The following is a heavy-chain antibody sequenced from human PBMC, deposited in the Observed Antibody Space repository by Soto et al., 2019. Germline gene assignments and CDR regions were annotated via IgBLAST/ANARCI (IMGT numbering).Heavy chain of an antibody. CDR3: AGQTFTIAAASYGRSNWFDP. V-gene: IGHV4-39*01. J-gene: IGHJ5*02. CDR2: IYFTGNT. D-gene: IGHD6-25*01. CDR1: GGSITSSSHF. Sequence: KPSETLSLTCSASGGSITSSSHFWGWVRQPPGKGLEWIGTIYFTGNTYYTPSLKSRLTMSLDTSKNEFSLRLNSVTAADTAVYYCAGQTFTIAAASYGRSNWFDPWGPGTLVTVSS.